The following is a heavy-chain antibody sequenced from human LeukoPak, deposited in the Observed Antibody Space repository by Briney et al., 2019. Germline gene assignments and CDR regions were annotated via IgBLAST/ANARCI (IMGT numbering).Heavy chain of an antibody. CDR2: IYSGGST. V-gene: IGHV3-53*01. D-gene: IGHD4-17*01. CDR1: GFTVSTNY. Sequence: GGSLRLSCAASGFTVSTNYMNWVRQAPGKGLEWVSVIYSGGSTYYADSVKGRFTISRDNSKNTLYLQMNSLRAEDTAVYYCARDTVTTFRFRDYYYYGMDVWGQGTTVTVSS. J-gene: IGHJ6*01. CDR3: ARDTVTTFRFRDYYYYGMDV.